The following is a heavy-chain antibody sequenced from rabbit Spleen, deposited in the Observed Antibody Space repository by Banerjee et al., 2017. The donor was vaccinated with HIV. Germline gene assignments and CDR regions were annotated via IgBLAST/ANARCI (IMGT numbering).Heavy chain of an antibody. V-gene: IGHV1S40*01. CDR2: INTATGKP. CDR1: GIDFSSCYY. D-gene: IGHD4-1*01. CDR3: ARDLAGAIGWNFYL. Sequence: QSLEESGGDLVQPGASLTLTCKASGIDFSSCYYMCWFRQAPGKGLEWIACINTATGKPVYATWAKGRFTISTTSSTTVTLQMTSLTAADTATYFCARDLAGAIGWNFYLWGQGTLVTVS. J-gene: IGHJ4*01.